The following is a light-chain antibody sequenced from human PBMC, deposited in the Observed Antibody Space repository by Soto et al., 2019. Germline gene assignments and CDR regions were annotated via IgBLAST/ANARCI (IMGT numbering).Light chain of an antibody. CDR1: FSDVGGYDY. V-gene: IGLV2-14*01. CDR3: SSHTSGSTPV. J-gene: IGLJ1*01. CDR2: EVT. Sequence: QSALTQPASVSGSPGQSIAISCTGTFSDVGGYDYVSWYQQHPDKAPKLMIYEVTKRPSGVSNRFSGSKSGNTASLTISGLHPEDEADYYCSSHTSGSTPVFGSGTQLTVL.